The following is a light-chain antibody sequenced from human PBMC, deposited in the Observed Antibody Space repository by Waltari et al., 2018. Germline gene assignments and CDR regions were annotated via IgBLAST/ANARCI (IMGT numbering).Light chain of an antibody. Sequence: DIVMTQSPDSLAVSLGERATINCKSSQSVLYSSNNKNYLAWYQQKPGQPPKLLIYWASTRESGVPSRFSGNGSRTDFTLTISSLQAEDVAVYYCQHYNKWPPWTFGQGTKVEIK. V-gene: IGKV4-1*01. J-gene: IGKJ1*01. CDR2: WAS. CDR1: QSVLYSSNNKNY. CDR3: QHYNKWPPWT.